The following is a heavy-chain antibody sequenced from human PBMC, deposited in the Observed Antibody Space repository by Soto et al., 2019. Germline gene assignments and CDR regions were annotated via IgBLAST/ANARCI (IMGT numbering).Heavy chain of an antibody. V-gene: IGHV3-48*03. CDR3: TRGRPGGWYFDL. D-gene: IGHD3-10*01. Sequence: EVQLVESGGGLVQPGGSLRLSCAASGFNFRSYEMNWVRQAPGKGLEWVSYISGSASSIYYADSVKGRFTISRDNAKNSLYLQMNSLRAEDTDVYYCTRGRPGGWYFDLWGRGTLVTVS. J-gene: IGHJ2*01. CDR1: GFNFRSYE. CDR2: ISGSASSI.